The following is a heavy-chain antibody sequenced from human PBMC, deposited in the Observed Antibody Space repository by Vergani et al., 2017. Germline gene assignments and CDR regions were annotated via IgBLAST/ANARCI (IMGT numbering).Heavy chain of an antibody. J-gene: IGHJ6*03. CDR3: ARDRKLILGLPITTNQAYMDV. V-gene: IGHV3-30*01. CDR2: ISYDGSNK. CDR1: GFTFSSYA. D-gene: IGHD2-8*01. Sequence: QVQLVESGGGVVQPGRSLRLSCAASGFTFSSYAMHWVRQAPGKGLGWVAVISYDGSNKYYADSVKGRFTISRDNSKNTLYLQMNSLRAEDTAVYYCARDRKLILGLPITTNQAYMDVWGKGTTVTVSS.